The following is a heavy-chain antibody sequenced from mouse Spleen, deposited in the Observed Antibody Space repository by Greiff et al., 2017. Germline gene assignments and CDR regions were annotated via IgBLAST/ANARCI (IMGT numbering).Heavy chain of an antibody. Sequence: DVQLVESGGGLVKLGGSLKLSCAASGFTFSSYYMSWVRQTPEKRLEWVATISSGGGSTYYPDSVKGRFTISRDNAKNTLYLQMSSLNSEDTAVYYCARGRNYYGSTDWYFDVWGAGTTVTVSS. CDR2: ISSGGGST. D-gene: IGHD1-1*01. CDR3: ARGRNYYGSTDWYFDV. J-gene: IGHJ1*01. V-gene: IGHV5-12-1*01. CDR1: GFTFSSYY.